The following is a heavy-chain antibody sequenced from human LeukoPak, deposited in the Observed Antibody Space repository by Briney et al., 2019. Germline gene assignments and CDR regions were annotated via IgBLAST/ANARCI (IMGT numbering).Heavy chain of an antibody. CDR1: GFTFSSYS. V-gene: IGHV3-21*01. J-gene: IGHJ6*03. Sequence: GGSLRLSCAASGFTFSSYSMNWVRQAPGKGLEWVSSISSSSSYIYYADSVKGRFTISRDNAKNSLYLQMNSLRAEDTAVYYCARVGSSSSYYYYYMDVWGKVTTVTVSS. CDR2: ISSSSSYI. D-gene: IGHD6-6*01. CDR3: ARVGSSSSYYYYYMDV.